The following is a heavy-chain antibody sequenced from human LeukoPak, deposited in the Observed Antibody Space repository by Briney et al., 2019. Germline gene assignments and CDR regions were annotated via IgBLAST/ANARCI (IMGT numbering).Heavy chain of an antibody. Sequence: SGGSLRLSCAASGFTFSSYAMSWVRQAPGKGLEWVSAIGGSSGSDDKRYYADSVKGRFTISRDDSKNMLYLQMDSLRAEDTAVYYCAKAWARVVVITTPFDYWGQGTPVTVSS. CDR3: AKAWARVVVITTPFDY. V-gene: IGHV3-23*01. CDR1: GFTFSSYA. J-gene: IGHJ4*02. D-gene: IGHD3-22*01. CDR2: IGGSSGSDDKR.